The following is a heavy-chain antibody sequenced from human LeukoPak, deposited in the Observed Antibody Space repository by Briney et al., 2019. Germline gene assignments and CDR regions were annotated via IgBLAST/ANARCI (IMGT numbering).Heavy chain of an antibody. D-gene: IGHD6-6*01. CDR3: ARDLGGIAARPLGAFDI. CDR2: IYTSGST. Sequence: ASQTLSLTCTVSGGSISSYYWGWIRQPAGKGLEWIGRIYTSGSTNYNPSLKSRVTMSVDTSKNQFSLKLSSVTAADTAVYYCARDLGGIAARPLGAFDIWGQGTMVTVSS. J-gene: IGHJ3*02. V-gene: IGHV4-4*07. CDR1: GGSISSYY.